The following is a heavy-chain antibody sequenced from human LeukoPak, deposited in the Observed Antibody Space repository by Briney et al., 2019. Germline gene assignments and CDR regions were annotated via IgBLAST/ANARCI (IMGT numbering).Heavy chain of an antibody. V-gene: IGHV3-20*03. J-gene: IGHJ4*02. CDR3: ARFLKWDIVATISRKALFGDYYFDY. Sequence: SVKGRFTISRDNAKNSLYLQMNSLRAEDTALYYCARFLKWDIVATISRKALFGDYYFDYWGQGTLVTVSS. D-gene: IGHD5-12*01.